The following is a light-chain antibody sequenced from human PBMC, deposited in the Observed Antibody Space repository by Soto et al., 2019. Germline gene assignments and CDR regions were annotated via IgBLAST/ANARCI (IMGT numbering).Light chain of an antibody. V-gene: IGLV2-23*01. Sequence: QSVLTQPASVSGSPGQSLTIACTGTSSDVGIYNLVSWFQQHPGKDPKLMIYEGSKRPSGISARFSGSKSGNTAFLTISGLHAEYESDYYCCSFSGPRGLIVGGGTKLTVL. CDR1: SSDVGIYNL. CDR3: CSFSGPRGLI. CDR2: EGS. J-gene: IGLJ2*01.